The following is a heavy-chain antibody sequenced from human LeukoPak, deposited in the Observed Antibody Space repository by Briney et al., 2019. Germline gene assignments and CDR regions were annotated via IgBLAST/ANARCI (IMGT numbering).Heavy chain of an antibody. D-gene: IGHD4-11*01. CDR2: IYYSGST. Sequence: PSETLSLTCTVSGGSISSYYWSWIRQPPGKGLEWIGYIYYSGSTNYNPSLKSRVTISVDTSKNQFSLNLGSVTAADTAVYYCARSYSYYYYYYGMDVWGQGTTVTVSS. J-gene: IGHJ6*02. CDR3: ARSYSYYYYYYGMDV. V-gene: IGHV4-59*08. CDR1: GGSISSYY.